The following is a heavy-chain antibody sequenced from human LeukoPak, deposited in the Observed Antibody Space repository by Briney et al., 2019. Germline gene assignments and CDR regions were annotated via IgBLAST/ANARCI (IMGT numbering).Heavy chain of an antibody. Sequence: PSETLSLTCTVSGGSISSYYWSWIRQPPGKGLEWVAYLFYSGSTDYNASLERRVTISVDKSKKQLSLKLSSVTAADTSVCYCVAGPKFGTFDYWGRGTLVTVSS. V-gene: IGHV4-59*08. CDR3: VAGPKFGTFDY. J-gene: IGHJ4*02. CDR1: GGSISSYY. CDR2: LFYSGST. D-gene: IGHD3-16*01.